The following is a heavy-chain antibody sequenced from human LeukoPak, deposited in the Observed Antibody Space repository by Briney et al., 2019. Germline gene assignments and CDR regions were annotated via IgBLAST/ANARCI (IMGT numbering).Heavy chain of an antibody. CDR3: AELGITMIGGV. CDR2: ISSSGSTI. J-gene: IGHJ6*04. CDR1: GFTVSSNY. V-gene: IGHV3-11*04. D-gene: IGHD3-10*02. Sequence: GGSLRLSCAASGFTVSSNYMSWVRQAPGEVLQWVSYISSSGSTIYYADSVKGRFTISRDNAKNSLYLQMNSLRAEDTAVYYCAELGITMIGGVWGKGTTVTISS.